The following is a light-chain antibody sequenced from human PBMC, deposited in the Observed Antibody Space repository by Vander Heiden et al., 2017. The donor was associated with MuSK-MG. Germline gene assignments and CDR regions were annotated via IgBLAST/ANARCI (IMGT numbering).Light chain of an antibody. CDR3: QQYNTYWT. Sequence: DIQMTQSPSTLSASVGDRVTITCRASQSISPWLAWYQQKPGKAPKLLVYKASTLEGGVPSRFSGSGSGTEFTLTISSLQPDDFATYYCQQYNTYWTFGQGTKVEIK. V-gene: IGKV1-5*03. CDR1: QSISPW. CDR2: KAS. J-gene: IGKJ1*01.